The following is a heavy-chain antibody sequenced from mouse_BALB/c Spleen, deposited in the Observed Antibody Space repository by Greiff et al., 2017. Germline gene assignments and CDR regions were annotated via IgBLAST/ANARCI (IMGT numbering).Heavy chain of an antibody. D-gene: IGHD1-2*01. CDR1: GFTFSNYW. Sequence: EVKLVESGGGLVQPGGSMKLSCVASGFTFSNYWMNWVRQSPEKGLEWVAEIRLKSNNYATHYAESVKGRFTISRDDSKSSVYLQMNNLRAEDTGIYYCTRPPFTTATNFDVWGAGTTVTVSS. CDR2: IRLKSNNYAT. J-gene: IGHJ1*01. V-gene: IGHV6-6*02. CDR3: TRPPFTTATNFDV.